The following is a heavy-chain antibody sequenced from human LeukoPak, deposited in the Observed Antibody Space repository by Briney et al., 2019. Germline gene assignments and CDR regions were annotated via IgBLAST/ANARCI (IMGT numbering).Heavy chain of an antibody. V-gene: IGHV3-21*01. CDR3: ARQYYDFWSGFYTADYYFDY. Sequence: GGSLRLSCAAPGFSFSDFGMNWVRQAPGKGLEWVSSISAHSRYIYYADSVKGRFTISRDNAQTSLYLEMNSLRGEDSAVYYCARQYYDFWSGFYTADYYFDYWGRGTLVTVSS. J-gene: IGHJ4*02. D-gene: IGHD3-3*01. CDR2: ISAHSRYI. CDR1: GFSFSDFG.